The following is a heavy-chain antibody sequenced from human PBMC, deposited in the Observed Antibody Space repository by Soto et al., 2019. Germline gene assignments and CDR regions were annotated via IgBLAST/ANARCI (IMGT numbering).Heavy chain of an antibody. Sequence: GAELKKPGESLKISCKGSGYTFPTYWIGWVRQMPGKGLEWMGIIYPSDSDTRYSPSFQGQVTISADKSISTAYLQWSRLKASDTAMYYCAIVACYSGNCYPNVGFHTWGQGTMVTVSS. V-gene: IGHV5-51*03. J-gene: IGHJ3*02. D-gene: IGHD2-15*01. CDR3: AIVACYSGNCYPNVGFHT. CDR2: IYPSDSDT. CDR1: GYTFPTYW.